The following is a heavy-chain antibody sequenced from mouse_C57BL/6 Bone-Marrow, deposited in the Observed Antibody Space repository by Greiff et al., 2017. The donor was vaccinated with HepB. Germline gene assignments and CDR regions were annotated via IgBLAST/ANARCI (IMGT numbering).Heavy chain of an antibody. V-gene: IGHV5-12*01. Sequence: EVKLVESGGGLVQPGGSLKLSCAASGFTFSDYYMYWVRQTPEKRLEWVAYISNGGGSTYYPDTVKGRFTISRDNAKNTLYLQMSRLKSEDTAMYYCARQRPNGEYFDYWGQGTTLTVSS. J-gene: IGHJ2*01. D-gene: IGHD4-1*01. CDR2: ISNGGGST. CDR1: GFTFSDYY. CDR3: ARQRPNGEYFDY.